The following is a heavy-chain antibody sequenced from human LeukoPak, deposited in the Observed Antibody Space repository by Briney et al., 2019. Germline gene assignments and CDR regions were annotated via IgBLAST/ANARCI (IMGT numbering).Heavy chain of an antibody. CDR2: ISGYNGNT. D-gene: IGHD3-3*01. J-gene: IGHJ4*02. CDR3: ARDRGVAPFDY. CDR1: GYTFTTYG. Sequence: ASVKVSCKASGYTFTTYGISWVRQAPGQGLEWMGWISGYNGNTNYAQKFQGRVIMTTDTSTTTAYMELRSLRSDDTAVYYCARDRGVAPFDYWGQGTPVTVSS. V-gene: IGHV1-18*01.